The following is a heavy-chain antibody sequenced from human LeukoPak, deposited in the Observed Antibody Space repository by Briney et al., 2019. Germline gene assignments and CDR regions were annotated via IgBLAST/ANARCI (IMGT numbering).Heavy chain of an antibody. J-gene: IGHJ1*01. Sequence: PGGSLRLSYAASGFTFSSYSMNWVRQAQGKGLEWVSSISSSSSYIYYADSVKGRCTIFRDNAKNSLYLQMNSLRAEDTAMYYCARDFTTVTTAYFQHWGQGTLVTVSS. D-gene: IGHD4-17*01. CDR1: GFTFSSYS. CDR2: ISSSSSYI. V-gene: IGHV3-21*01. CDR3: ARDFTTVTTAYFQH.